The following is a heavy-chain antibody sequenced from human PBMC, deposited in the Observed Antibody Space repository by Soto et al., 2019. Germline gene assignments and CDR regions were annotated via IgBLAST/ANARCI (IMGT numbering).Heavy chain of an antibody. CDR3: AREDYDIWTGYFDDAFDI. D-gene: IGHD3-9*01. V-gene: IGHV3-11*04. CDR2: ISSSGSTI. CDR1: GFTFSDYY. Sequence: QVQLVESGGGLVKPGGSLRLSCAASGFTFSDYYMSWIRQAPGKGLEWVSYISSSGSTIYYADSVKGRFTISRGNAKNSLYLQKNSLRAEDTAVYYRAREDYDIWTGYFDDAFDIWGEGSMFTASS. J-gene: IGHJ3*02.